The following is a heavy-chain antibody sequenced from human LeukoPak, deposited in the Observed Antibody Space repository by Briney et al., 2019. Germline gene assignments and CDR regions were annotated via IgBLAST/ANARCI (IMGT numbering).Heavy chain of an antibody. CDR2: IYPGDSDT. J-gene: IGHJ4*02. Sequence: GESLKISCKGSGYTFTTYCIAWVRQMPGQGLEWMGIIYPGDSDTRYSPSFQGQVTISADKSITTAYLQWSSLKASDTAMYYCARLTSSWSFDYWGQGTLVTVSS. CDR1: GYTFTTYC. V-gene: IGHV5-51*01. D-gene: IGHD6-13*01. CDR3: ARLTSSWSFDY.